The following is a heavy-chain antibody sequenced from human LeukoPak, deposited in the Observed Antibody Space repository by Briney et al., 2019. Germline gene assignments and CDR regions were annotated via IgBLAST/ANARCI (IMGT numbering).Heavy chain of an antibody. CDR1: GFTFSSYA. CDR2: ISGSGGST. D-gene: IGHD3-10*01. V-gene: IGHV3-23*01. CDR3: ATPFSTSGAFDV. J-gene: IGHJ3*01. Sequence: GGSLRLSCAASGFTFSSYAMSWVSQAPGKGLEWVSAISGSGGSTYYADSVKGRFTISRDNSKNTLYLQMNTLRAEDTAVYYCATPFSTSGAFDVWGQGTMVTVSS.